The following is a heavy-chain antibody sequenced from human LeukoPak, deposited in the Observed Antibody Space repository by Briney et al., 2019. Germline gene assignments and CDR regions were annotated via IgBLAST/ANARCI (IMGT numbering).Heavy chain of an antibody. CDR3: TNFVAGTFDY. CDR1: GFTVSSNS. CDR2: IKSKTDGGTT. D-gene: IGHD6-19*01. V-gene: IGHV3-15*01. Sequence: GGSLRLSCAASGFTVSSNSMTWVRQAPGKGLEWVGRIKSKTDGGTTDYAAPVKGRFTISRDDSKNTLYLQMNSLKTEDTAAYYCTNFVAGTFDYWGQGTLVTVSS. J-gene: IGHJ4*02.